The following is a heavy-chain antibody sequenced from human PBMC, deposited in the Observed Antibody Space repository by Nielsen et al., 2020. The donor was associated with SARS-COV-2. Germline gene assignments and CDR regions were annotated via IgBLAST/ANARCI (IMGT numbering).Heavy chain of an antibody. D-gene: IGHD5-18*01. CDR3: ARHWGYSYGRYYYYYMDV. V-gene: IGHV5-10-1*01. CDR2: IDPSDSYT. CDR1: GYSFTSYW. Sequence: GESLKISCKGSGYSFTSYWISWVRQMPGKGLEWMGRIDPSDSYTNYSPSFQGHVTISADKSISTAYLQWSSLKASDTAMYYCARHWGYSYGRYYYYYMDVWGKGTTVTVSS. J-gene: IGHJ6*03.